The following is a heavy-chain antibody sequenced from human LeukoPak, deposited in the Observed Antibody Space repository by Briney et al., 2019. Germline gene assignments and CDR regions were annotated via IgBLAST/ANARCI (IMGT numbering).Heavy chain of an antibody. CDR2: ISGSGGST. J-gene: IGHJ6*02. CDR3: AKDRSYVGDVPYYYYYGMDV. CDR1: GFTFSSYA. D-gene: IGHD3-10*01. Sequence: PGGSLRLSCAASGFTFSSYAMSWVRQAPGKGLEWVSAISGSGGSTYYADSVKGRFTISRDNSKNTLYLQMNSLRAEDTAVYYCAKDRSYVGDVPYYYYYGMDVWGQGTTVTVSS. V-gene: IGHV3-23*01.